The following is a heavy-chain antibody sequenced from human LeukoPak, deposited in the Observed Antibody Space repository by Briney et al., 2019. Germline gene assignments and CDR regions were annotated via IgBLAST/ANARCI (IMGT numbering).Heavy chain of an antibody. CDR3: ARGSNDILTGYYTTYNGFDP. CDR2: IYTSGST. J-gene: IGHJ5*02. CDR1: GGSICSYY. Sequence: PSETLSLTSTVSGGSICSYYWSWMRQPAGKGLEWIGRIYTSGSTNYNPSLKSRVTMSVDTSKNQFSLKLSSVTAADTAVYYCARGSNDILTGYYTTYNGFDPWGQGTLVTVSS. D-gene: IGHD3-9*01. V-gene: IGHV4-4*07.